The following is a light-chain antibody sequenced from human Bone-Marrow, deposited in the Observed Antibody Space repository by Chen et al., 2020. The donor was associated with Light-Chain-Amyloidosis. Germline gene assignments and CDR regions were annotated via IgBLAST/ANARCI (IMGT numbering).Light chain of an antibody. CDR3: CSYAGSSTLV. CDR2: EVN. CDR1: SSDVGSYNL. J-gene: IGLJ3*02. V-gene: IGLV2-23*02. Sequence: QSALTPPASVSGSPGQPITISCTGTSSDVGSYNLVSWYQQHPGKAPKFMIYEVNKRPSGVSNRFSGSKSGNTASLTISGLQAEDEADYYCCSYAGSSTLVFGGGTKVTVL.